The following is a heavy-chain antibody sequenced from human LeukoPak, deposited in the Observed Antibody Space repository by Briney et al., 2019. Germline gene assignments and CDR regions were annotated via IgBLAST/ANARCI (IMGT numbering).Heavy chain of an antibody. CDR1: GFTFSSYW. Sequence: GGSLRLSCAASGFTFSSYWMSWVRQAPGKGLEWVANIKQDGSEKYYVDSVKGRFTISRDNAKNSLYLQMNSLRAEDTAVYYCARVPGITIFGVATGEGFDYWGQGTLVTVSS. CDR2: IKQDGSEK. CDR3: ARVPGITIFGVATGEGFDY. V-gene: IGHV3-7*04. J-gene: IGHJ4*02. D-gene: IGHD3-3*01.